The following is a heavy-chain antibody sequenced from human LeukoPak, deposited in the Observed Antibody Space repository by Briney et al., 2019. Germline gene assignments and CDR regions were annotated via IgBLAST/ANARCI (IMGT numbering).Heavy chain of an antibody. D-gene: IGHD6-25*01. CDR2: LKLDGSAT. J-gene: IGHJ4*02. Sequence: GGSLRLSCAASEFRFSNSWMNWVRQAPGKGLEWVSNLKLDGSATYYVDSVKGRFTISRDNAKHSLYLQMYSLRAEDTAVYFCGGGGYWGQGILVTVSS. CDR1: EFRFSNSW. CDR3: GGGGY. V-gene: IGHV3-7*05.